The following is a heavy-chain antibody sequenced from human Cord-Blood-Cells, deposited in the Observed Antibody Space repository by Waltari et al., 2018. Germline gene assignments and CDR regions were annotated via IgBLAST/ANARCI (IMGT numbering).Heavy chain of an antibody. CDR1: GGSISSSSYY. D-gene: IGHD3-10*01. CDR2: IYYIGDT. V-gene: IGHV4-39*01. CDR3: ASYGSGSYYYGNFDY. J-gene: IGHJ4*02. Sequence: QLQLQESGPGLVKPSETLSLTCTVSGGSISSSSYYWGWIRQPPGKGLAVIGSIYYIGDTYYNPSLKRRVSISVDTSKNQFSLKLSSVTDADTAVYYCASYGSGSYYYGNFDYWGQGTLVTVSS.